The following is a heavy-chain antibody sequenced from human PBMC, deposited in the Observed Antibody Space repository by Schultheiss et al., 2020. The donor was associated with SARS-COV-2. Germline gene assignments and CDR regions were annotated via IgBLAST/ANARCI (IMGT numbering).Heavy chain of an antibody. CDR3: ARDRYGGNIAFDI. CDR2: FDPEDGET. Sequence: GESLKISCKASGGTFSSYAISWVRQAPGQGLEWMGGFDPEDGETIYAQKFQGRVTMTEDTSTDTAYMELSSLRSDDTAVYYCARDRYGGNIAFDIWGQGTTVTVSS. D-gene: IGHD4-23*01. V-gene: IGHV1-24*01. CDR1: GGTFSSYA. J-gene: IGHJ3*02.